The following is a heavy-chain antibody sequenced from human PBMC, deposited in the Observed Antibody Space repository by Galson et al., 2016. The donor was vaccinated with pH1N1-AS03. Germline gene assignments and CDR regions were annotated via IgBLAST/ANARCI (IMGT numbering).Heavy chain of an antibody. Sequence: ETLSLTCTVSGGSISSSSYYWGWIRQPPGKGLEWIGSIYYSGSTYYNPSLKSRVTISVDTSKNQFSLKLSSVTAADSAVYYCARRVYGDYVNWFDPWGQGTLVTVSS. CDR2: IYYSGST. V-gene: IGHV4-39*01. D-gene: IGHD4-17*01. J-gene: IGHJ5*02. CDR1: GGSISSSSYY. CDR3: ARRVYGDYVNWFDP.